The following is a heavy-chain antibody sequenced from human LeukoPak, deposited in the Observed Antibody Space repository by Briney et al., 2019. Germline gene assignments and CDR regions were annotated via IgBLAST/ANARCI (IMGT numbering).Heavy chain of an antibody. CDR1: GGSISGYY. CDR3: ARGGVRGVKPDY. Sequence: SETLSLTCSVYGGSISGYYWSWIRQPPEKGLEWIGYFYYSGSTDYNPSLKSRVTISVDTSKNHLSLNLRSVTAADTAVYYCARGGVRGVKPDYWGQGTQVTVSS. V-gene: IGHV4-59*01. CDR2: FYYSGST. D-gene: IGHD3-10*01. J-gene: IGHJ4*02.